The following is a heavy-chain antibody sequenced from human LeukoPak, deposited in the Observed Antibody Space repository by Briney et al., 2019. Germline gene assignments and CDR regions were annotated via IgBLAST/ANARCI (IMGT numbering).Heavy chain of an antibody. CDR3: ARDSPRIVSSNLTLFYYYYGMDV. D-gene: IGHD4-11*01. Sequence: GGSLRLSCAASGFTFSSYWMSWVRQAPGKGLEWVANIKQDGSEKYYVDSVKGRFTISRDNAKNSLYLQMNSLRAEDTAVYYCARDSPRIVSSNLTLFYYYYGMDVWGQGTTVTVSS. CDR1: GFTFSSYW. V-gene: IGHV3-7*01. J-gene: IGHJ6*02. CDR2: IKQDGSEK.